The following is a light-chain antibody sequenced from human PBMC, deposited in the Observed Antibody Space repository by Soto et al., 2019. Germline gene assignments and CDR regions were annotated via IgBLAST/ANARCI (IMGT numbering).Light chain of an antibody. V-gene: IGLV2-14*01. CDR2: VVS. CDR1: SSDVGAYDY. Sequence: QSALTQPASVSGSPGQSITISCTGTSSDVGAYDYVSWYQQHPDKAPKLIIYVVSNWPSGVSNRFSGSKSGNTASLTISGLQAEDEADYYCSLYTSSDTPYVFGPGTKLTVL. CDR3: SLYTSSDTPYV. J-gene: IGLJ1*01.